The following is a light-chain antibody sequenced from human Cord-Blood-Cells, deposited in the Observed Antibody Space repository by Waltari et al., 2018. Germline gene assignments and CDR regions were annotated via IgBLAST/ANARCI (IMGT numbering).Light chain of an antibody. CDR1: QSISSY. V-gene: IGKV1-39*01. Sequence: DIQMTQSPSSLSASVGDRVTITCRASQSISSYLNWYQQKPGKATKILIYAASNLQSGVPSRFSGSGSGTDFTLTISSLQPEDFATYYCQQSYSTPRTVGQGTKVEIK. CDR3: QQSYSTPRT. CDR2: AAS. J-gene: IGKJ1*01.